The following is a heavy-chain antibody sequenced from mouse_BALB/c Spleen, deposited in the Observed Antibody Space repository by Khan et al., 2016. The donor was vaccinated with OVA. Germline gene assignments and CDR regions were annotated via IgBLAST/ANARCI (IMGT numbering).Heavy chain of an antibody. Sequence: QVQLKDSGPGLVAPSQSLSITCTVSGFSLTGYGVNWVRQPPGKGLEWMGMIWGEGSTDYKSAPKSRLSIRKDNSKSQVFFKMNSLQTYDKAMYYCARAYYGNYREAMDYWGPGTSVTVSS. D-gene: IGHD2-10*01. CDR2: IWGEGST. CDR1: GFSLTGYG. CDR3: ARAYYGNYREAMDY. J-gene: IGHJ4*01. V-gene: IGHV2-6-7*01.